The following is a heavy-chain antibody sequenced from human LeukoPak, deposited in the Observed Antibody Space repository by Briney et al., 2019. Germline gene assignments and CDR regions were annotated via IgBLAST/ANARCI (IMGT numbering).Heavy chain of an antibody. CDR2: INHSGST. Sequence: PSETLSLTCAVYGGSFSGCYWSWIRQPPGKGLEWIGEINHSGSTNYNPSLKSRVTISVDTSKNQFSLKLSSVTAADTAVYYCARGNGFIAVAALFHTTPGYNWFDPWGQGTLVTVSS. D-gene: IGHD6-19*01. J-gene: IGHJ5*02. CDR3: ARGNGFIAVAALFHTTPGYNWFDP. CDR1: GGSFSGCY. V-gene: IGHV4-34*01.